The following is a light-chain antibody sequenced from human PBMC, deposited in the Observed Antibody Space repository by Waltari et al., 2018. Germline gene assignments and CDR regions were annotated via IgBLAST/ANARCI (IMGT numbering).Light chain of an antibody. Sequence: QSALTQPPSVSGSPGQSVTISCTGTSSDVGSYNRVSWYQQPPRTAPKLMIYEVSNWPSGVPDRFSGSKSGNTAFLTISGLQAEDEADYYCSSYTSSSTPVFGGGTKLTVL. V-gene: IGLV2-18*02. CDR2: EVS. CDR1: SSDVGSYNR. CDR3: SSYTSSSTPV. J-gene: IGLJ2*01.